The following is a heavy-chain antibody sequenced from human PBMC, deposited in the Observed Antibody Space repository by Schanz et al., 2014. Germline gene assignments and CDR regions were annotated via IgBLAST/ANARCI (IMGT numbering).Heavy chain of an antibody. CDR3: ARDRDQWDGNYLDY. CDR2: IGGSDGNT. CDR1: GGTFVTFF. V-gene: IGHV1-18*04. D-gene: IGHD1-26*01. Sequence: QVQLVQSGAEVRKPGSSVKVSCKPSGGTFVTFFFTWVRQAPGRGLEWMGWIGGSDGNTNFAQKFQGRVSMTTDTSTSTVYMELRSLTSDDSAVYYCARDRDQWDGNYLDYWGQGTLVTVSS. J-gene: IGHJ4*02.